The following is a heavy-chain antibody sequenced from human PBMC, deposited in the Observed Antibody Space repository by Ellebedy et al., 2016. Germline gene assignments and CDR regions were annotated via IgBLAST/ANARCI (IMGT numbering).Heavy chain of an antibody. CDR2: IYYSGNT. Sequence: SETLSLTXSVSGGSMSPYYWSWIRQPPGKGLEWIGHIYYSGNTNYNPSLTSRVTISLDTSENQFSLKLTSVTAADTAVYYCARKRDGTYIDYWGQGTLVTVSS. CDR1: GGSMSPYY. D-gene: IGHD2-15*01. CDR3: ARKRDGTYIDY. J-gene: IGHJ4*02. V-gene: IGHV4-59*01.